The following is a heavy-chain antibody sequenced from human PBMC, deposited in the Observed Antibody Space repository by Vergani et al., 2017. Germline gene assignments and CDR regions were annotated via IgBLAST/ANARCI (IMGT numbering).Heavy chain of an antibody. V-gene: IGHV3-23*01. CDR2: ISGSGAST. CDR1: GFTFSSYA. D-gene: IGHD3-22*01. J-gene: IGHJ4*02. Sequence: EVQLLESGGGLVQPGGSLRLSCAASGFTFSSYAMSWVRQAPGKGLEWVSGISGSGASTYYADSVKGRFTSSRDNSKNTLYLQMNSLRAEDTAVYYCTTDTRWVVVIPFDYWGQGTLVTVSS. CDR3: TTDTRWVVVIPFDY.